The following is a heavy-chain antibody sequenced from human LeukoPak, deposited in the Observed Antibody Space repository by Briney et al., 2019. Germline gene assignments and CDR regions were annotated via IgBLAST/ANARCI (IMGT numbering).Heavy chain of an antibody. CDR1: GLTFNKYW. Sequence: GGSLRLSCEASGLTFNKYWMTWVRQAPGKGLEWVANIKQDGSEKYYVDSVKGRFTISRDNAKNSLYLQMNSLRAEDTAVYYCARVCYGDLCAWGQGTLVTVSS. V-gene: IGHV3-7*01. CDR3: ARVCYGDLCA. CDR2: IKQDGSEK. D-gene: IGHD4-17*01. J-gene: IGHJ5*02.